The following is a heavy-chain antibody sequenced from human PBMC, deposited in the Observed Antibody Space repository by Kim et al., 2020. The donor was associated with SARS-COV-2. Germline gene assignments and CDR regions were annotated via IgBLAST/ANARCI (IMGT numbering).Heavy chain of an antibody. Sequence: GGSLRLSCAASGFTFSSYAMSWVRQAPGKGLEWVSAISGSGGSTYYADSVKGRFTISRDNSKNTLYLQMNSLRAEDTAVYYCAKTAGYCCSTSCRGGYFDLWGRGTLVTVSS. CDR3: AKTAGYCCSTSCRGGYFDL. V-gene: IGHV3-23*01. CDR1: GFTFSSYA. J-gene: IGHJ2*01. CDR2: ISGSGGST. D-gene: IGHD2-2*01.